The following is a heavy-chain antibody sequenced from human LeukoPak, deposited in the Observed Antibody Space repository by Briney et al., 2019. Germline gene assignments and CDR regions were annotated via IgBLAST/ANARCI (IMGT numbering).Heavy chain of an antibody. D-gene: IGHD1-14*01. J-gene: IGHJ4*02. CDR1: GFTFSNYI. CDR3: ARVRGGGFRTADS. Sequence: GRSLRLSCAASGFTFSNYIMHWVRQAPGKGLDWVAVTLEDGRYQSYSDSVKGRFTISRDNSKNTLFLQMNSLRGEDTAVYYCARVRGGGFRTADSWGQGTLVTVSS. CDR2: TLEDGRYQ. V-gene: IGHV3-30*04.